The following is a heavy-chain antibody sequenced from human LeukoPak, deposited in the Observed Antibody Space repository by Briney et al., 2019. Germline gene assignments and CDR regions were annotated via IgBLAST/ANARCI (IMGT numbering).Heavy chain of an antibody. CDR2: FSNSGGSA. CDR1: GFTFSSYA. V-gene: IGHV3-23*01. Sequence: PGGSLRLSCAASGFTFSSYAMSWVRQAPGKGLEWVSGFSNSGGSAFYADSVKGRFTISGDKSKDTLYLQMNSLRAEDTAVYYCAKDRGSGVGEYSWGQFDYWGQGTLVTVSS. J-gene: IGHJ4*02. CDR3: AKDRGSGVGEYSWGQFDY. D-gene: IGHD5-18*01.